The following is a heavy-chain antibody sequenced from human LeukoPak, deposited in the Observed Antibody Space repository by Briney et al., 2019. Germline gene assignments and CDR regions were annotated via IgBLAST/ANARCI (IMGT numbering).Heavy chain of an antibody. J-gene: IGHJ4*02. D-gene: IGHD4-11*01. V-gene: IGHV4-39*02. CDR2: IYYSGST. CDR1: GGSISSSSYY. CDR3: ARDYSNQRGFDY. Sequence: SETLSLTCTVSGGSISSSSYYWGWIRQPPGKGLEWIGSIYYSGSTYYNPSLKSRVTISVDTSKNQFSLKLSSVTAADAAVYYCARDYSNQRGFDYWGQGTLVTVSS.